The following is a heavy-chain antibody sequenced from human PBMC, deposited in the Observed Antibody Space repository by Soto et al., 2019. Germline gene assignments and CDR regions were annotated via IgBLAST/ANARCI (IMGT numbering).Heavy chain of an antibody. V-gene: IGHV6-1*01. J-gene: IGHJ4*02. CDR1: GDSVSDNGAT. D-gene: IGHD1-26*01. Sequence: SQTLSLTCAMCGDSVSDNGATWNWIRQSPSRGLEWLGRAYYRSRWHYDYATSVRSRITINPDTSKNQFSLQLSSVTPEDTAVYYCARDPPDFNSGFDSWGQGSLVTVSS. CDR3: ARDPPDFNSGFDS. CDR2: AYYRSRWHY.